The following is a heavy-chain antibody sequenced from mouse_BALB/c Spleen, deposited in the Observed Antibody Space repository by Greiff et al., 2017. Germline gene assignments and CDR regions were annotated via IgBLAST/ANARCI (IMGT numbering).Heavy chain of an antibody. CDR3: ARRTTVVGYFDY. D-gene: IGHD1-1*01. CDR1: GFSLSTSAMG. V-gene: IGHV8-5*01. J-gene: IGHJ2*01. CDR2: IWWDDDK. Sequence: QVQLKESGPGILKPSQTLSLTCSFSGFSLSTSAMGLGWIRQPSGKGLEWLAPIWWDDDKYYKQSLKSQLTISKGTSRNQVFLKITSVDTVDSATYFCARRTTVVGYFDYWGLGTTLTVSS.